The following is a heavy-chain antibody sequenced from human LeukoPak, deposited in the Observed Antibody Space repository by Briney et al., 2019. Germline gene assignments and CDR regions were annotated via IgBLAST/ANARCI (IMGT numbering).Heavy chain of an antibody. CDR3: AQQVGYCSSGSCYFTY. V-gene: IGHV3-23*01. J-gene: IGHJ1*01. D-gene: IGHD2-15*01. CDR1: GFSFDTYA. Sequence: GGSLRLSCAASGFSFDTYAMSWVRQAPGKGLEWVSAISNTGGSTYYADSVKGRFTISRDKSKNTLSLQMNSLRAEDTAVYYCAQQVGYCSSGSCYFTYWGQGTLVTVSS. CDR2: ISNTGGST.